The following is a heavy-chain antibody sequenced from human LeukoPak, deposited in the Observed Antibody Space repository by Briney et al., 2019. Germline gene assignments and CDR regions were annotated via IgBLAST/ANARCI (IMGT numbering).Heavy chain of an antibody. CDR1: GYIFTGYY. D-gene: IGHD3-22*01. CDR2: ISAYNGNT. J-gene: IGHJ4*02. V-gene: IGHV1-18*04. CDR3: ARHVPKTYYYDSSGFFFDY. Sequence: ASVKVSCKASGYIFTGYYMHWVRQAPGQGLEWMGWISAYNGNTNYAQKLQGRVTMTTDTSTSTAYMELRSLRSDDTAVYYCARHVPKTYYYDSSGFFFDYWGQGTLVTVSS.